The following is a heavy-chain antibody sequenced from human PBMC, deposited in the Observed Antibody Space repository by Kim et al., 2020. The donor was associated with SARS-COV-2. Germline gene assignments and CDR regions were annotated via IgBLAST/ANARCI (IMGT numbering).Heavy chain of an antibody. V-gene: IGHV4-39*01. CDR1: GGSISSSSYY. J-gene: IGHJ4*02. Sequence: GSLSLTCTVSGGSISSSSYYWGWIRQPPGKGLEWIGSIYYSGSTYYNPSLKSRVTISVDTSKNQFSLKLSSVTAADTAVYYCATFTIFGVVPYYWGQGTLVTVSS. D-gene: IGHD3-3*01. CDR2: IYYSGST. CDR3: ATFTIFGVVPYY.